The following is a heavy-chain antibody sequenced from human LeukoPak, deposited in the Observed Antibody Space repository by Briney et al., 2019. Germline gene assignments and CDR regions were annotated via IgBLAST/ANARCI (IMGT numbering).Heavy chain of an antibody. V-gene: IGHV4-59*01. CDR3: ARDLPGDIAAAVPGDY. CDR2: IYYSGST. J-gene: IGHJ4*02. CDR1: GGSISSYY. D-gene: IGHD6-13*01. Sequence: SETLSLTCTVSGGSISSYYWSWIRQPPGKGLEWIGYIYYSGSTNYSPSLKSRVTISVDTSKNQFSLKLSSVTAADTALYYCARDLPGDIAAAVPGDYWGQGTLVTVSS.